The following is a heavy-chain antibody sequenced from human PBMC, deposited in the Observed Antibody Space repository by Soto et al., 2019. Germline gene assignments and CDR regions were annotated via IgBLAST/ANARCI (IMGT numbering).Heavy chain of an antibody. D-gene: IGHD1-20*01. Sequence: QVQLQESGPGLVKPSGTLSLTCAVSGGSISSSHWWTWVRQSPGKGLEYIGEISHSGTSNSNPSLKSGVTLSVDRSKNHFSLTLTSVTAADTAVYYCARVVLSITRGAFDAWGQGTPVIVSS. V-gene: IGHV4-4*02. CDR3: ARVVLSITRGAFDA. CDR2: ISHSGTS. J-gene: IGHJ3*01. CDR1: GGSISSSHW.